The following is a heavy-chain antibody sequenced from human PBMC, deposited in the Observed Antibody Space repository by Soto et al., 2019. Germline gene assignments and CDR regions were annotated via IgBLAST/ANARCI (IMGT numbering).Heavy chain of an antibody. CDR2: VYYTGST. CDR3: ARSVAVPGAHIDY. V-gene: IGHV4-59*01. J-gene: IGHJ4*02. CDR1: GGSISGSY. D-gene: IGHD6-19*01. Sequence: SETLSLTCSGSGGSISGSYLSWIRQSPGKGLEWPGYVYYTGSTNYSPSLRSRVSISVDTSKNEFSLRLSSVTAADTAVYFCARSVAVPGAHIDYWGQGTQVTVSS.